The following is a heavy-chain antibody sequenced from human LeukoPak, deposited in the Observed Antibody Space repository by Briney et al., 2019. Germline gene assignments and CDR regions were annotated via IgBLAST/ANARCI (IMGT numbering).Heavy chain of an antibody. CDR1: GGTFSSYA. D-gene: IGHD3-22*01. CDR2: IIPILGIA. J-gene: IGHJ4*02. CDR3: ARDSGVVVITFDY. Sequence: ASVKVSCKASGGTFSSYAISWVRQAPGQGLEWMGRIIPILGIANYAQKFQGRVTITADKSTSTAYMELSSLRSDDTAVYYCARDSGVVVITFDYWGQGTLVTVSS. V-gene: IGHV1-69*04.